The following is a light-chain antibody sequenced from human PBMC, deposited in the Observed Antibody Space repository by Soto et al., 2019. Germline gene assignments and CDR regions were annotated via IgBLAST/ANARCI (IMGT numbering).Light chain of an antibody. V-gene: IGKV1-5*03. J-gene: IGKJ1*01. CDR1: QTISIW. Sequence: DIKMNQSPSTLSGSVGDRVTITCRASQTISIWLAWYQQKPGKAPKLLIYKASTLKSGVPSRFSGSGSGTEFTLTISILQPDDFATYYCQHYNSYSEAFGQGTNVDI. CDR3: QHYNSYSEA. CDR2: KAS.